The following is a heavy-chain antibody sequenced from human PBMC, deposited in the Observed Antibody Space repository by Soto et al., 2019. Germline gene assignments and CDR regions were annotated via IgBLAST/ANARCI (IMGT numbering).Heavy chain of an antibody. CDR1: GGSLNSNTYY. Sequence: QLQLQESGPGLVKPSETLSLTCTVSGGSLNSNTYYWGWIRQPPGKGREWIGSIYYSGSTYYSPSLKSRVTVSVDTSNNQFSLKLSSVTASDTAVYFCARGVVGATAPDYCGQGTLVTVS. D-gene: IGHD1-26*01. CDR2: IYYSGST. V-gene: IGHV4-39*01. J-gene: IGHJ4*02. CDR3: ARGVVGATAPDY.